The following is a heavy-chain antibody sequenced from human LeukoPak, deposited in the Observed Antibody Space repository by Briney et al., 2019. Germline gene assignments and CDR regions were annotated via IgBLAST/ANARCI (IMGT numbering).Heavy chain of an antibody. Sequence: QTGGSLRLSCAASGFTFSSYEMNWVRQAPGKGLEWVSYISSSGSTIYYADSVKGRFTISRDNAKNSLYLQMNSLRAEDTAVYYCARGDFGWFDPWAREPWSPSPQ. J-gene: IGHJ5*02. CDR2: ISSSGSTI. V-gene: IGHV3-48*03. CDR3: ARGDFGWFDP. D-gene: IGHD3-10*01. CDR1: GFTFSSYE.